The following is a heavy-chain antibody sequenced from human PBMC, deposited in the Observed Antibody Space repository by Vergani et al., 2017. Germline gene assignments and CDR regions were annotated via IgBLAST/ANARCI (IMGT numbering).Heavy chain of an antibody. J-gene: IGHJ5*02. Sequence: QLQLQESGPGLVKPSATLSLTCSVSGASIRSSNYYWGWIRQPPGKGLEWIARIYYSGRTYYNPSLKSRVTISVDTSKNQLYLKLSSVNAADTAVYFCARHSTVEWLVKLGWIDPWGQGILVTVSS. CDR3: ARHSTVEWLVKLGWIDP. D-gene: IGHD6-19*01. V-gene: IGHV4-39*01. CDR2: IYYSGRT. CDR1: GASIRSSNYY.